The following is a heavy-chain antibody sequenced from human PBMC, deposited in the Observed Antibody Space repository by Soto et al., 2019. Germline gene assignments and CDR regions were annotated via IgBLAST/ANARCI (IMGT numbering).Heavy chain of an antibody. D-gene: IGHD2-8*01. V-gene: IGHV3-30-3*01. CDR2: ISYDGSNK. Sequence: GGSLRLSCAASGFTFSSYAMHWFRQAPGKGLEWVAVISYDGSNKYYADSVKGRFTISRDNSKNTLYLQMNSLRAEDTAVYYCARDPGYCTNGVCYEIPYYYYYGMDVWGQGTTVTVSS. CDR3: ARDPGYCTNGVCYEIPYYYYYGMDV. J-gene: IGHJ6*02. CDR1: GFTFSSYA.